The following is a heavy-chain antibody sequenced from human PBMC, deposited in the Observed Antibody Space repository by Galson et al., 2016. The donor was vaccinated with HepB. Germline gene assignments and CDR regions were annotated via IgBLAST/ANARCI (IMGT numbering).Heavy chain of an antibody. J-gene: IGHJ4*02. D-gene: IGHD3-10*01. V-gene: IGHV1-69*13. Sequence: SVKVSCKAPGGTFNNYAISWVRQAPGQGLEWMGGIIPLFGTERYAQKLQGRVAITADESMTTAYMELSGLRSDDTAVYYCARGSRSDYYGSGTYSGFDSWGQGTLVTVSS. CDR1: GGTFNNYA. CDR3: ARGSRSDYYGSGTYSGFDS. CDR2: IIPLFGTE.